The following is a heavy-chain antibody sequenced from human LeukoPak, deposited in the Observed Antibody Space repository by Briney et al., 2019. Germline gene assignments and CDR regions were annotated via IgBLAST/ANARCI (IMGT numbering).Heavy chain of an antibody. V-gene: IGHV3-23*01. CDR3: AKGTITMIVVIPLDY. Sequence: GGSLRLSCAASGFTFRSYAMSWVRQAPGKGLEWVSAISGSGGSTYYADSVKGRFTISRDNSKNTLYLQMNSLRAEDTAVYYCAKGTITMIVVIPLDYWGQGTLVTVSS. CDR2: ISGSGGST. CDR1: GFTFRSYA. D-gene: IGHD3-22*01. J-gene: IGHJ4*02.